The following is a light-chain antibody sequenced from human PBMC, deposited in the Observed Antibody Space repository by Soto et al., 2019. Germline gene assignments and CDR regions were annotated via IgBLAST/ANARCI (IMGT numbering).Light chain of an antibody. CDR2: DVS. J-gene: IGLJ2*01. V-gene: IGLV2-14*01. Sequence: QSALTQPASVSGSPGQSITISCTGTSSDVGGYNYVSWYQQHPGKAPKLMIYDVSNRPSGVSNRFSGSKSGNTASLTISGLKAEDEAYYYCSSYTSSSTVVFGGGTKLTVL. CDR3: SSYTSSSTVV. CDR1: SSDVGGYNY.